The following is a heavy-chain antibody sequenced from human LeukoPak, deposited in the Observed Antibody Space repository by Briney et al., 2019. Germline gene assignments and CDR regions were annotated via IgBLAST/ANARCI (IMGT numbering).Heavy chain of an antibody. Sequence: SQTLSLTCAVSGGSISSGGYSWSWIRQPPGKGLEWIGYIYHSGSTYYNPSLKSRVTISVDRSKNQFSLKLSSVTAADTAVYYCARELIRRPESYYYDSSGYHPGIWGQGTLVTVSS. V-gene: IGHV4-30-2*01. J-gene: IGHJ4*02. CDR1: GGSISSGGYS. D-gene: IGHD3-22*01. CDR3: ARELIRRPESYYYDSSGYHPGI. CDR2: IYHSGST.